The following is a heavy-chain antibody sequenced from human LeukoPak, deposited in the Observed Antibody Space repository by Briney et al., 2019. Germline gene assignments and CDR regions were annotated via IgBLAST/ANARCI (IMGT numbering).Heavy chain of an antibody. D-gene: IGHD3-22*01. Sequence: SSETLSLTCNVSGYSISNNYYWGWIRQPPGKGLEWIGYIYYSGSTNYNPSLKSRVTISVDTSKNQFSLKLSSVTAADTAVYYCARGAGYYLRSPYSDYWGQGTLVTVSS. CDR2: IYYSGST. J-gene: IGHJ4*02. CDR1: GYSISNNYY. V-gene: IGHV4-59*01. CDR3: ARGAGYYLRSPYSDY.